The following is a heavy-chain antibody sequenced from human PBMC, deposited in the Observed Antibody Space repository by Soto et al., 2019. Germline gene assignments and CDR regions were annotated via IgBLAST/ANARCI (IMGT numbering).Heavy chain of an antibody. V-gene: IGHV3-9*01. CDR1: GFTFDDYA. Sequence: GGSLRLSCAASGFTFDDYAMQWVRQAPGKGLERVSGISWNSGSIGYADAVKGRFPISRDNAKNSLYLQMNSLRAEDTARYYCAKDRIQSLRAFEIWGPGTLV. CDR3: AKDRIQSLRAFEI. D-gene: IGHD2-15*01. J-gene: IGHJ3*02. CDR2: ISWNSGSI.